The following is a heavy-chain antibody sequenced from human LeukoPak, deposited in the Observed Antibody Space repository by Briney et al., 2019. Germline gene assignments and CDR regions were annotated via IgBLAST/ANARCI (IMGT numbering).Heavy chain of an antibody. CDR3: ARGRRICRYCSGGSCYSARDCYYYYGMDV. V-gene: IGHV3-9*01. D-gene: IGHD2-15*01. CDR1: GFTFSSYA. CDR2: ISWNSGSI. Sequence: GGSLRLSCAASGFTFSSYAMSWVRQAPGKGLEWVSGISWNSGSIGYADSVKGRFTISRDNAKNSLYLQMSSLRAEDTAVYYCARGRRICRYCSGGSCYSARDCYYYYGMDVWGQGTTVTVSS. J-gene: IGHJ6*02.